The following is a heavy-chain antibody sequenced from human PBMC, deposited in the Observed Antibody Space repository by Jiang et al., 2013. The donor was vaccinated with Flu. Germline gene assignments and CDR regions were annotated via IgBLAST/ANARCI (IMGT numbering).Heavy chain of an antibody. Sequence: NKYYADSVKGRFTISRDNSKNTPYLQMNSLRAEDTAVYYCARDGIVVVPAAMPETYYYYGMDVWGQGTTVTVSS. V-gene: IGHV3-30-3*01. CDR3: ARDGIVVVPAAMPETYYYYGMDV. CDR2: NK. J-gene: IGHJ6*02. D-gene: IGHD2-2*01.